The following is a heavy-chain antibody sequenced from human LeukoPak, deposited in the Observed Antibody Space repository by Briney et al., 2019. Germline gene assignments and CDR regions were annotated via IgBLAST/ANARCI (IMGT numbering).Heavy chain of an antibody. CDR3: ARATAAGLYWYFDL. V-gene: IGHV1-3*01. Sequence: ASVKVSCKASGYTFTSYAMHWVRQAPGQRFEWMGWINAGNGNTKYSQKFQGRVTITRDTSASTAYMELSSLRSEDTAVYYCARATAAGLYWYFDLWGRGTLVTVSS. CDR1: GYTFTSYA. D-gene: IGHD6-13*01. CDR2: INAGNGNT. J-gene: IGHJ2*01.